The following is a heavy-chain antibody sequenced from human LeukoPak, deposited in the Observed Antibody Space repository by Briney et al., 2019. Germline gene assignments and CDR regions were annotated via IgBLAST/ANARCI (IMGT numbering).Heavy chain of an antibody. D-gene: IGHD4-17*01. CDR2: IYPGDSDT. V-gene: IGHV5-51*01. J-gene: IGHJ4*02. Sequence: GESLKISCKGSGYSFTSYWIGWVRQMPGKGLEWMGIIYPGDSDTRYSPSFQGQVTISADKSISAAYLQWSSLKASDTAMYYCARPLDYGDYGGSADYWGQGTLVTVSS. CDR1: GYSFTSYW. CDR3: ARPLDYGDYGGSADY.